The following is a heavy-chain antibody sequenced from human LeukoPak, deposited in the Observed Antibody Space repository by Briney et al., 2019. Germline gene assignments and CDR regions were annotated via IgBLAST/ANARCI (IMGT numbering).Heavy chain of an antibody. V-gene: IGHV4-30-4*01. CDR2: IYYSGST. CDR3: ARANAAAGRGSGGWFDP. D-gene: IGHD6-13*01. Sequence: PSETLSLTCTVSGGSISSGDYYWSWIRQPPGKGLEWIGYIYYSGSTYYNPSLKSRVTISVDTSKNQFSLKLSSVTAADTAVYYCARANAAAGRGSGGWFDPWGQGTLVTVSS. CDR1: GGSISSGDYY. J-gene: IGHJ5*02.